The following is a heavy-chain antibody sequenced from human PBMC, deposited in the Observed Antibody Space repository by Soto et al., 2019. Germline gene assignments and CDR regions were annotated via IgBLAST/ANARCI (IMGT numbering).Heavy chain of an antibody. V-gene: IGHV1-69*06. CDR3: ARQYYYGSGSYFPYD. D-gene: IGHD3-10*01. CDR2: IIPIFGTA. J-gene: IGHJ4*02. CDR1: GGTFSSYA. Sequence: ASVKVSCRASGGTFSSYAISWVRQAPGQGLEWMGGIIPIFGTANYAQKFQGRVTITADKSTSTAYMELSSLRSEDTAVYYCARQYYYGSGSYFPYDWGQGTLVTVSS.